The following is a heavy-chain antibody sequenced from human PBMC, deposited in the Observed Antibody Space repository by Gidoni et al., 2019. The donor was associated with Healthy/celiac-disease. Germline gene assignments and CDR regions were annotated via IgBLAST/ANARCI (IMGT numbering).Heavy chain of an antibody. J-gene: IGHJ4*02. CDR3: AGGGERGYYDSSGYCIDY. CDR2: IYHSGST. Sequence: QVQLQESGPGLVKPSETLSLTCAVSGYSISSGYYWVWIRQPPGKGLEWIGSIYHSGSTYYNPSLKSRVTISVDTSKNQFSLKLSSVTAADTAVYYCAGGGERGYYDSSGYCIDYWGQGTLVTVSS. CDR1: GYSISSGYY. V-gene: IGHV4-38-2*01. D-gene: IGHD3-22*01.